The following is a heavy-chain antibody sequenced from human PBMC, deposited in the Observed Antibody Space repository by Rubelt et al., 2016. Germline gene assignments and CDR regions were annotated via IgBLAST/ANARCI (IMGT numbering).Heavy chain of an antibody. CDR2: IRYDGSNK. V-gene: IGHV3-30*02. CDR1: GFTFDDYG. J-gene: IGHJ4*02. CDR3: AKVDFSKAGTGGVY. D-gene: IGHD6-13*01. Sequence: VQLLESGGGVVRPGGSLRLSCAASGFTFDDYGMSWVRQAPGKGLEWVAFIRYDGSNKYYADSVKGRFTISRDNSKNTLYLQMNSLRAEDTAVYYCAKVDFSKAGTGGVYWGQGTLVTVSS.